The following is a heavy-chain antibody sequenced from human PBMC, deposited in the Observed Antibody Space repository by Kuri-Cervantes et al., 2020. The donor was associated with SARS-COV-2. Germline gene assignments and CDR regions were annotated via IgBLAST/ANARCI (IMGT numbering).Heavy chain of an antibody. CDR2: IYYSGST. Sequence: SETLSLTCTVSGGSISSYYWSWIRQPPGKGLEWIGYIYYSGSTNYNPSLKSRVTISVDTSKNQFSLRLSSVTAADTAVYYCARGVGAAVAGTLITTYYYYGMDVWGQGTTVTVSS. D-gene: IGHD6-19*01. J-gene: IGHJ6*02. V-gene: IGHV4-59*12. CDR3: ARGVGAAVAGTLITTYYYYGMDV. CDR1: GGSISSYY.